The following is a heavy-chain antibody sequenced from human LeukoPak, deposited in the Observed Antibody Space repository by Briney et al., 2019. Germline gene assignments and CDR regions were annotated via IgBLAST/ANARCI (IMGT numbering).Heavy chain of an antibody. CDR1: GFIFSSYS. J-gene: IGHJ4*02. CDR2: IKQDGSEK. V-gene: IGHV3-7*01. Sequence: PGGSLRLSCAASGFIFSSYSMKWVRQAPGKGLEWLANIKQDGSEKYYVDSVKGRFAISRDNANNLLFLQMNSLTAEDTAVYYCAGETYYFDYWGQGSLVTVSS. CDR3: AGETYYFDY.